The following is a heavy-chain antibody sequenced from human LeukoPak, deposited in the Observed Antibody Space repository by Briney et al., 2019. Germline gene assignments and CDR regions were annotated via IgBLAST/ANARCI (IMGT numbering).Heavy chain of an antibody. V-gene: IGHV3-7*01. CDR1: GFTFSSYS. J-gene: IGHJ4*02. CDR2: IKEDGSEK. Sequence: GGSLRLSCAASGFTFSSYSMSWVRQAPGKGLESVANIKEDGSEKDYVDSVKGRFTISRDNAKNSLYLQMNSLRAEDTAVYYCARELDHDYYDFYFDYWGQGTLVTVSS. CDR3: ARELDHDYYDFYFDY. D-gene: IGHD4-17*01.